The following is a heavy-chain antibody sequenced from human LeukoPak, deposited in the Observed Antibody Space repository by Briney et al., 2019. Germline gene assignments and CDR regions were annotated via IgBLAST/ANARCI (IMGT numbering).Heavy chain of an antibody. CDR3: ASVEMATIQPYYYYMDV. CDR2: INRSGST. CDR1: GGSFSGYY. D-gene: IGHD5-24*01. J-gene: IGHJ6*03. Sequence: PSETLSLTCAVYGGSFSGYYWSWIRQPPGKGLEWIGEINRSGSTNYNPSLKSRVTISVDTSKNQFSLKLSSVTAADTAVYYCASVEMATIQPYYYYMDVWGKGTTVTVSS. V-gene: IGHV4-34*01.